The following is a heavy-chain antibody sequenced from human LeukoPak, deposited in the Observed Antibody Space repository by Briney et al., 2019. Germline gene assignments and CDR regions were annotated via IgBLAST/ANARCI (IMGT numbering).Heavy chain of an antibody. J-gene: IGHJ5*02. V-gene: IGHV3-7*04. CDR1: GFTFSSFW. CDR3: ARVVTWFDP. Sequence: GGSLRLSCAASGFTFSSFWMSWVRQAPGKGLEWVAHIKEDGSMQNYVDSVKGGFTISRDNAKNSVYLQMNSLRAEDTAVYYCARVVTWFDPWGQGSLVTVSS. CDR2: IKEDGSMQ.